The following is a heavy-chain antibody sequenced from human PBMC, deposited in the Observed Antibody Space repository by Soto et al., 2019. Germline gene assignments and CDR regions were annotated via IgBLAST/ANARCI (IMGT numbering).Heavy chain of an antibody. CDR1: GFTFSSYG. D-gene: IGHD6-6*01. V-gene: IGHV3-30*18. CDR2: ISYDGSNT. CDR3: AKRRDSSIAARPSGGGAFDI. Sequence: QVQLVESGGGVVQPGRSLRLSCAASGFTFSSYGMHWVRQAPGKGLEWVAVISYDGSNTYYADSVKGRFTISRDNSKNTLYLQMNSLRAEDTAVYYCAKRRDSSIAARPSGGGAFDIWGQGTMVTVSS. J-gene: IGHJ3*02.